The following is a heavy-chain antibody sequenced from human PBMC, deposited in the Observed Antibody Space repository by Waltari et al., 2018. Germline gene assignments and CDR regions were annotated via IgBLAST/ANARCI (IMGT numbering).Heavy chain of an antibody. CDR1: GGSISSYY. Sequence: QVQLQESGPGLVKPSETLSLTCTVSGGSISSYYWSWIRQPAGKGLDGSGRVYTSGSTNYTPSLKSRVTMSVDTSKNQFSLKLSSVTAADTAVYYCAREGRGSRNWNSGGFDYWGQGTLVTVSS. J-gene: IGHJ4*02. CDR3: AREGRGSRNWNSGGFDY. CDR2: VYTSGST. D-gene: IGHD1-7*01. V-gene: IGHV4-4*07.